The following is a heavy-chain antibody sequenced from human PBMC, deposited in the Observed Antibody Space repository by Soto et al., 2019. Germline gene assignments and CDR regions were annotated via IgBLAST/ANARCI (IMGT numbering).Heavy chain of an antibody. J-gene: IGHJ4*02. CDR1: GGSISSSSYY. CDR2: IYYSGST. V-gene: IGHV4-39*01. CDR3: ARHLDYDFWSGYYNGEDYFDY. Sequence: SETLSLTCTVPGGSISSSSYYWGWIRQPPGKGLEWIGSIYYSGSTYYNPSLKSRVTISVDTSKNQFSLKLSSVTAADTAVYYCARHLDYDFWSGYYNGEDYFDYWGQGTLVTVSS. D-gene: IGHD3-3*01.